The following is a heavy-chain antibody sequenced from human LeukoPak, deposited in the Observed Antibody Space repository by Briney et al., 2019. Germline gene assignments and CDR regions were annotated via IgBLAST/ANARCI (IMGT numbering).Heavy chain of an antibody. Sequence: SGGSLRLSCAASGFTFSSYGMHWVRQAPGKGLEWVAVISYDGSNKYYADSVKGRFTISRDNSKNTLYLQMNSLRAEDTAVYYCAKDVADSGYHFYGMDVWGQGTTVTVSS. CDR3: AKDVADSGYHFYGMDV. V-gene: IGHV3-30*18. CDR1: GFTFSSYG. CDR2: ISYDGSNK. J-gene: IGHJ6*02. D-gene: IGHD1-26*01.